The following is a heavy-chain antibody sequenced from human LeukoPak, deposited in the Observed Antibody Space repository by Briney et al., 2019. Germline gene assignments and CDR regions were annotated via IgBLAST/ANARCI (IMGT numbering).Heavy chain of an antibody. CDR3: ASDIVVVPAAILELGFYFDY. Sequence: GGSLRLSCAASGFTFNDYALYWVRQAPGKGLEWVTLISYDGYDKSYADSVRGRFTISRDNSRNTLYLQMDSLRSEDTAVYYCASDIVVVPAAILELGFYFDYWGQGTLVTVSS. J-gene: IGHJ4*02. CDR2: ISYDGYDK. CDR1: GFTFNDYA. V-gene: IGHV3-30-3*01. D-gene: IGHD2-2*02.